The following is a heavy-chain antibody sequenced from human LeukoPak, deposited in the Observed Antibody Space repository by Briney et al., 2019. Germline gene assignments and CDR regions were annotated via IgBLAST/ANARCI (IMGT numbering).Heavy chain of an antibody. Sequence: SETLSLTCIVSGGSISGYYWTWIRQPPGKGLEWIGFVYYSGSTNYNPSLKSRVTISVDTSKNQFSLNLRSVTAADTAVYYCARVFSSSSWTFDYWGQGILVTVSA. CDR2: VYYSGST. J-gene: IGHJ4*02. CDR1: GGSISGYY. CDR3: ARVFSSSSWTFDY. D-gene: IGHD6-13*01. V-gene: IGHV4-59*01.